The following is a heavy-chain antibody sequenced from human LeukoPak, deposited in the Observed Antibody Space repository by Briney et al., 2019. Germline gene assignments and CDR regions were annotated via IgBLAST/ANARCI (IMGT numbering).Heavy chain of an antibody. CDR3: ARDLYDSGAYSSPIDY. J-gene: IGHJ4*02. CDR1: GFTLSSHS. CDR2: ISSSSSYI. D-gene: IGHD3-22*01. Sequence: MPGGSLRLSCAAYGFTLSSHSMNWVRQAPGKGLEWVSSISSSSSYIHSADSVKGRFTISRDNAKNSLYLQMNSLRAEDTAVYYCARDLYDSGAYSSPIDYWGQGTLVTVSS. V-gene: IGHV3-21*01.